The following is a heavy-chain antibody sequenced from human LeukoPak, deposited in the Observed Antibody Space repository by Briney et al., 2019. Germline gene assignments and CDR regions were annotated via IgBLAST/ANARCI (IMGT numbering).Heavy chain of an antibody. CDR1: GYSFTSHY. Sequence: ASVKVSCKASGYSFTSHYMHWVRQAPGQGLEWMGLINPRGTSTIYAEKFQGRIIMTRDMSTTTDYMELSSLKSDDTAVYYCARDREPVVRGDPNYFDYWGQGTLVTVSS. D-gene: IGHD3-10*01. V-gene: IGHV1-46*01. CDR3: ARDREPVVRGDPNYFDY. CDR2: INPRGTST. J-gene: IGHJ4*02.